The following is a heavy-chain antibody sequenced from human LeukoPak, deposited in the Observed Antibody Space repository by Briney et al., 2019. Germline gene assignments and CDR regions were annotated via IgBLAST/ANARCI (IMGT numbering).Heavy chain of an antibody. Sequence: GASVKVSCKASGYSFTSHYMHWVRHAPGQGLEWLALINPSGSSTLYAQKFQGRVTMTRDMSTTTDYMELSSLRSEDTAVYYCARDNSVGDVAWWFDPWGQGTLVTVSS. CDR2: INPSGSST. CDR1: GYSFTSHY. D-gene: IGHD1-26*01. CDR3: ARDNSVGDVAWWFDP. J-gene: IGHJ5*02. V-gene: IGHV1-46*01.